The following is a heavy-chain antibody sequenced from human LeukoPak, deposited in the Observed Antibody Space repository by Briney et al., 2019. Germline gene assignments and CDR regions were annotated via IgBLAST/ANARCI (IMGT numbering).Heavy chain of an antibody. Sequence: SETLSLTCAVYGGSFSGYYWSWIRRPPGKGLEWIGEINHSGSTNYNPSLKSRVTISVDTSKNQFSLKLSSVTAADTAVYYGARQGRSIVVVPAAIGAFDIWGQGTMVTVSS. D-gene: IGHD2-2*01. J-gene: IGHJ3*02. CDR2: INHSGST. CDR1: GGSFSGYY. V-gene: IGHV4-34*01. CDR3: ARQGRSIVVVPAAIGAFDI.